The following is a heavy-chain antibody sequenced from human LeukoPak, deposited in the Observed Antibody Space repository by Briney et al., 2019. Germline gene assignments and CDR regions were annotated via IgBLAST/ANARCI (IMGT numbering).Heavy chain of an antibody. CDR1: GGSVSGGGYS. J-gene: IGHJ4*02. CDR2: IYHSEGT. V-gene: IGHV4-30-2*01. D-gene: IGHD3-16*01. Sequence: PSRTLSLTCAVSGGSVSGGGYSWSRIRQPPGKGLGWIGYIYHSEGTYYNPSLKSRVTISVDGSKNQISVKLTSVSAADTAVYYCARVSSGGYFDDWGQGTLVSVSS. CDR3: ARVSSGGYFDD.